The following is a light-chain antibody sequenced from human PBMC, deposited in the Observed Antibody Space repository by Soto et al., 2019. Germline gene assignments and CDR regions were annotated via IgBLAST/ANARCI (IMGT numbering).Light chain of an antibody. V-gene: IGKV1-39*01. CDR3: LQTYGIPLS. Sequence: DIQMTQSPSSLSKSIGDRVTITCRASQSISSSLSWYQQKPGKAPKLLILSASSLQSGVPSRFSGSGSGTDFTLTISSLQSEDFATYYCLQTYGIPLSFGGGTKVEI. CDR1: QSISSS. CDR2: SAS. J-gene: IGKJ4*01.